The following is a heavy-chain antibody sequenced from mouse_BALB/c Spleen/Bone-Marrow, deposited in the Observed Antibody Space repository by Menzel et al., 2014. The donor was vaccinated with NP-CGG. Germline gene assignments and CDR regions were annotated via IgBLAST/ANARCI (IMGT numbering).Heavy chain of an antibody. J-gene: IGHJ4*01. Sequence: EVMLVESGGDLVKPGGSLKLSCAASGFTFSSYGFFWVRPTPDKRLEWAATISNGGTFTYYPDSVKGRFTISRDNAKNTLYLQMSSLKSEDTAMYYCSRRQSGNYAMDYWGQGTSVTVSS. CDR2: ISNGGTFT. CDR1: GFTFSSYG. CDR3: SRRQSGNYAMDY. V-gene: IGHV5-6*02.